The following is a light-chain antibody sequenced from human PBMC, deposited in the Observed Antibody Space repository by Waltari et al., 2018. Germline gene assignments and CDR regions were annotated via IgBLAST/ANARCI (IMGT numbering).Light chain of an antibody. CDR2: GVN. CDR1: RRYVGAFEF. CDR3: SSYTTSGTLV. Sequence: QSAPTQPASVSGSPGPSIPISCTGTRRYVGAFEFSSWHQQYPGKAPKVMIYGVNNRPSGVSNRFSGSKSGNTASLIISGLQADDEADYYCSSYTTSGTLVFGTGTKVTVL. J-gene: IGLJ1*01. V-gene: IGLV2-14*01.